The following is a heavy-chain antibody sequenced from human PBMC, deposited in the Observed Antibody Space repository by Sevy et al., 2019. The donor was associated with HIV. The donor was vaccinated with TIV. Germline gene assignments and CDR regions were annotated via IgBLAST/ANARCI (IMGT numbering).Heavy chain of an antibody. CDR1: GFTFSSYG. Sequence: GSLRLSCAASGFTFSSYGMHWVRQAPGKGLEWVAVIWYDGSNKYYADSVKGRFTISRDNSKNTLYLQMNSLRAEDTAVYYCARDEGSGSYSLRGMDVWGQGPTFTVSS. CDR2: IWYDGSNK. D-gene: IGHD3-10*01. CDR3: ARDEGSGSYSLRGMDV. V-gene: IGHV3-33*01. J-gene: IGHJ6*02.